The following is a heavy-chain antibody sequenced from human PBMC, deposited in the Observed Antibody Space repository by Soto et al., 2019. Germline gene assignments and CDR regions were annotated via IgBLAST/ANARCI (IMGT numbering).Heavy chain of an antibody. Sequence: SETLSLTCTVSGGSISSSSYYWGWIRQPPGKGLEWIGSIYYSGSTYYNPSLKSRVTISVDTSKNQFSLKLSSVTAADTAVYYCARCYWFELGDYIDYWGQGTLVTVSS. V-gene: IGHV4-39*01. D-gene: IGHD2-21*01. CDR3: ARCYWFELGDYIDY. J-gene: IGHJ4*02. CDR1: GGSISSSSYY. CDR2: IYYSGST.